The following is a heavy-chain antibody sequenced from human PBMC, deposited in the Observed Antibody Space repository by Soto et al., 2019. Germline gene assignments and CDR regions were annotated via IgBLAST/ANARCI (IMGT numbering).Heavy chain of an antibody. CDR3: AREQTGITTAGGGRIDY. CDR1: GFTFSIYA. Sequence: QVQLVESGGGVVQPGRSLRLSCAASGFTFSIYAMHWVRQTPGTGLECVAIMSYDGSNKYYADSVKGRFTISRDNSKNTLYLQLSSLRAEDTAVYYCAREQTGITTAGGGRIDYWGQGTLVTVSS. J-gene: IGHJ4*02. D-gene: IGHD6-13*01. CDR2: MSYDGSNK. V-gene: IGHV3-30-3*01.